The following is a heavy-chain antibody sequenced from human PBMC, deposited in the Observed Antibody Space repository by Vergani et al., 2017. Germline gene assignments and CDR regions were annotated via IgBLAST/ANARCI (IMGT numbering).Heavy chain of an antibody. V-gene: IGHV3-33*01. J-gene: IGHJ6*03. Sequence: QVQLVESGGGVVQPGRSLRLSRTSSGFTFSTYAMHWVRQAPGKGLEWVAIIYYDGSKKYYADSVKGRFTISRDNSRNTLDLLMSSLRAEDTAIYYCVREGSYCGSTTCRNPSYVYYYHMGVWGEGTTVTVSS. CDR2: IYYDGSKK. D-gene: IGHD2-21*01. CDR3: VREGSYCGSTTCRNPSYVYYYHMGV. CDR1: GFTFSTYA.